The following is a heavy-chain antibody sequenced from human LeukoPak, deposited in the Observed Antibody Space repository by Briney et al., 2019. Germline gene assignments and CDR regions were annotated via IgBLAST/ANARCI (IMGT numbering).Heavy chain of an antibody. CDR1: GGSISSYY. V-gene: IGHV4-34*01. CDR3: ARGRGYSYGPPLRY. J-gene: IGHJ4*02. CDR2: INHSGST. D-gene: IGHD5-18*01. Sequence: SETLSLTCTVSGGSISSYYWSWIRQPPGKGLEWIGEINHSGSTNYNPSLKSRVTISVDTSKNQFSLKLSSVTAADTAVYYCARGRGYSYGPPLRYWGQGTLVTVSS.